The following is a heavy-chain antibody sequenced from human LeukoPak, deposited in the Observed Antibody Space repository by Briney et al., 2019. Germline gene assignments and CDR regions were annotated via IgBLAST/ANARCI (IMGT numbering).Heavy chain of an antibody. Sequence: PSETLSLTCTVSGGSISSYYWSWIRQPPGKGLEWIGYIYYSGSTNYNPSLKSRVTISVDTSKNQFSLKLSSVTAADTAVYYCAARLKAGGKAARLIGNAFDVWGQGTMVTVSS. CDR1: GGSISSYY. J-gene: IGHJ3*01. CDR3: AARLKAGGKAARLIGNAFDV. V-gene: IGHV4-59*01. D-gene: IGHD6-6*01. CDR2: IYYSGST.